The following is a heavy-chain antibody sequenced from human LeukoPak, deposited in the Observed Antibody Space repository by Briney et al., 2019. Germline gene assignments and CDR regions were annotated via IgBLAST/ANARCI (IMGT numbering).Heavy chain of an antibody. CDR3: TTKVIRGNSGDDYDD. D-gene: IGHD5-12*01. V-gene: IGHV3-30*03. CDR1: GVTFRSYG. Sequence: GGSLRLSCAASGVTFRSYGMHWVRQAPGKGLEWVALISSDGNDELYGDSVRGRFTISRDDSKSTLYLQMNSLRAEDTAVYYCTTKVIRGNSGDDYDDWGQGTLVTVSS. CDR2: ISSDGNDE. J-gene: IGHJ4*02.